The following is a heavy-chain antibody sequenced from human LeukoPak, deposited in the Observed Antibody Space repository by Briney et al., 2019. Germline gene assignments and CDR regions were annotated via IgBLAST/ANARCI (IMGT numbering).Heavy chain of an antibody. CDR1: GFPFRDYY. D-gene: IGHD2-21*01. Sequence: GGSLRLSCAASGFPFRDYYMTWIRQAPGKGLEWISYISRSGDSLYYADSVKGRFTISRDNAKNSLYLQMNGLRDEDTAVYYCARDSAIVVASYYYAMDVWGQGTTVTVSS. CDR2: ISRSGDSL. V-gene: IGHV3-11*04. CDR3: ARDSAIVVASYYYAMDV. J-gene: IGHJ6*02.